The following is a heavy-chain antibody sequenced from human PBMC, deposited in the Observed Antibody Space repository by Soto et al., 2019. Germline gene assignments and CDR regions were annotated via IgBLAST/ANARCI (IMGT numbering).Heavy chain of an antibody. CDR2: IKQDGSEI. V-gene: IGHV3-7*04. Sequence: EVQLVESGGGLVQPGGSLRLSCAASGFTFSTFWMTWVRQAPGKGLEWVANIKQDGSEIDYVDSVKGRFTVSRDNAKTSRYLQMNSLSVEDTAVYHGARGGYGSSWFWRDWGQGALGTVSS. CDR1: GFTFSTFW. J-gene: IGHJ4*02. CDR3: ARGGYGSSWFWRD. D-gene: IGHD6-13*01.